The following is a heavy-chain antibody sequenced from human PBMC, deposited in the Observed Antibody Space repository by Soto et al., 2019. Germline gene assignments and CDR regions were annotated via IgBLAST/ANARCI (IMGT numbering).Heavy chain of an antibody. J-gene: IGHJ4*02. V-gene: IGHV3-11*06. CDR2: IGPSSSYT. CDR1: GFTFSDYY. D-gene: IGHD2-8*01. CDR3: ARVVRLMLYSDY. Sequence: GSLRLSCAASGFTFSDYYMSWIRQAPGKGLEWVSYIGPSSSYTNYADSVKGRFTISRDNAKNSLYLQMNSLRAEDTAVYYCARVVRLMLYSDYWGQGTLVTVSS.